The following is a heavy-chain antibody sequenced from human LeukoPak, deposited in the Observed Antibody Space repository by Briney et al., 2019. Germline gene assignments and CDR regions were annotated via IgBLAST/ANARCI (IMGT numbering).Heavy chain of an antibody. CDR3: AKDMGYSGSSPIDS. D-gene: IGHD1-26*01. J-gene: IGHJ4*02. CDR1: GFTFSSYG. CDR2: ISGSGGST. Sequence: PGGSLRLSCAASGFTFSSYGMSWVRQAPGKGLEWVSAISGSGGSTYYADSVKGRFTISRDNSKNTLYLQMNSLRAEDTAVYYCAKDMGYSGSSPIDSWGQGTLVTVSS. V-gene: IGHV3-23*01.